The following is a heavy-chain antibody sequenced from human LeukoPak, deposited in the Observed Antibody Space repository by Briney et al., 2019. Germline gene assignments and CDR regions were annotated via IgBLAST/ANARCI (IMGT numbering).Heavy chain of an antibody. D-gene: IGHD6-19*01. Sequence: PGGSLRLSCAASGFTSDDYAMHWVRQAPGKGLEWLSLISGDGTITYYSDSVKGRFTISRDNSKNSLYLQMNSLTTEDTALYYCAKDRAPIRVAGRGIGSWGQGSLVTVSS. CDR3: AKDRAPIRVAGRGIGS. CDR2: ISGDGTIT. CDR1: GFTSDDYA. V-gene: IGHV3-43*02. J-gene: IGHJ5*02.